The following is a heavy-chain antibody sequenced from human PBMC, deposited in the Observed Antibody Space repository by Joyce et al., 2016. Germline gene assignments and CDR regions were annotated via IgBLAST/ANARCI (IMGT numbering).Heavy chain of an antibody. D-gene: IGHD1-26*01. J-gene: IGHJ2*01. CDR2: IYYSGST. V-gene: IGHV4-31*03. Sequence: QVQLQELGPGLVKPSQTLSLTCTVSGASITSGGFYWSCFRHHPGKGLEWIGYIYYSGSTYYNPSLKSRVSISVDTSKNQLSLKLSSVTAADTAVYYCARGEGVRLSVRWYFDLWGRGTLVSVSS. CDR1: GASITSGGFY. CDR3: ARGEGVRLSVRWYFDL.